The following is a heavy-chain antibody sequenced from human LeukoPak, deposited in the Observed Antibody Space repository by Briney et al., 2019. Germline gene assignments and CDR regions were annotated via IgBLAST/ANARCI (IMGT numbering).Heavy chain of an antibody. CDR3: VKGFVVLWFGELLSVDY. Sequence: PGGSLRLSCAASGFTFSTYAMSCVRQAPGPRLEWASAISGTSGSTYYATSGKGRVTTSSDNSKTRLYLQMNNLRAGDTAVYYCVKGFVVLWFGELLSVDYWGQGTLVTVSS. CDR2: ISGTSGST. D-gene: IGHD3-10*01. CDR1: GFTFSTYA. J-gene: IGHJ4*02. V-gene: IGHV3-23*01.